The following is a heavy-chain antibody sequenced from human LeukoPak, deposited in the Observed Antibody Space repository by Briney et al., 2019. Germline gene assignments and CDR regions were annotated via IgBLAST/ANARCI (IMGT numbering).Heavy chain of an antibody. V-gene: IGHV3-30*03. J-gene: IGHJ4*02. Sequence: PGRSLRLSCAASGFTFSSYGMHWVRQAPGKGLEWVAVISYDGSNKYYADSVKGRFTISRDNSKNTLYLQMNSLRAEDTAVYYCARSGSPDDYWGQGTLVTVSS. CDR3: ARSGSPDDY. D-gene: IGHD2-15*01. CDR2: ISYDGSNK. CDR1: GFTFSSYG.